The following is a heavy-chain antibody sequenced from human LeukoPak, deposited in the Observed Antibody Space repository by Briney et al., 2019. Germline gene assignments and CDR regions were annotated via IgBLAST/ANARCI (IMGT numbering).Heavy chain of an antibody. CDR3: AHRLPQLWFDY. Sequence: SGPTLLKPTQTLTLTCTFSGFSLSTSGVGVGWIRQPPGKALEWLALIYWDDDKRYSPSLKSRLTITKDTSKNQVVLTMTTMDPVDTATFYGAHRLPQLWFDYWGQGSMVTVS. CDR1: GFSLSTSGVG. CDR2: IYWDDDK. J-gene: IGHJ4*02. D-gene: IGHD3-16*01. V-gene: IGHV2-5*02.